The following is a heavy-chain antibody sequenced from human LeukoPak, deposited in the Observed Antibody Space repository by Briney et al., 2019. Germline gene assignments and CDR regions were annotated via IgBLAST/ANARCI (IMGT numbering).Heavy chain of an antibody. J-gene: IGHJ4*02. D-gene: IGHD6-13*01. V-gene: IGHV3-66*01. CDR2: IYSGGRT. CDR1: GFTVSSNY. CDR3: AKGADIAATYFDY. Sequence: GGSLRLSCAASGFTVSSNYMTWVRQAPGKGLEWVSVIYSGGRTYYTDSVKGRFTISRDISKNTLYLQMNSLRAEDTAVYYCAKGADIAATYFDYWGQGTLVTVSS.